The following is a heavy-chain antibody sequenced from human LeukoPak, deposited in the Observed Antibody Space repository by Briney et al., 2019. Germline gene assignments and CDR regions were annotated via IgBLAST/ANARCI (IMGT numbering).Heavy chain of an antibody. CDR1: GFTVSSNY. CDR3: ARVGSLGYNFDF. J-gene: IGHJ4*02. V-gene: IGHV3-7*01. D-gene: IGHD5-24*01. Sequence: WGSLRLSCAASGFTVSSNYMSWVRQAPGKGLEWVANIKQGGSETHYVDSVKGRFTISRDNAKNSLFLQMNSLRAEDTAVYYCARVGSLGYNFDFWGQGTLVTVSS. CDR2: IKQGGSET.